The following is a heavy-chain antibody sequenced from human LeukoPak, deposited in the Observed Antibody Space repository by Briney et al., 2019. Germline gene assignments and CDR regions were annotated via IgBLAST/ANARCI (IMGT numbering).Heavy chain of an antibody. V-gene: IGHV4-59*01. CDR3: AREGIFRSSDWFFDK. CDR2: IYYSGST. CDR1: GGSISSYY. Sequence: SETLSLTCTVSGGSISSYYWSWIRQPPGKGLEWIGYIYYSGSTNYNPSLKSRVTISVDTSKNQFSLKLSSVTAADTAVYYCAREGIFRSSDWFFDKWGQGTLVTVSS. J-gene: IGHJ4*02. D-gene: IGHD3-9*01.